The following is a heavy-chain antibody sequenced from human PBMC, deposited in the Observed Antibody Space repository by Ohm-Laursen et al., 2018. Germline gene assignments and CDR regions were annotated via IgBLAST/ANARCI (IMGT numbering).Heavy chain of an antibody. CDR2: ISDRGRA. J-gene: IGHJ4*01. Sequence: GTLSLTCNVSNAAMNSYTWNWIRQPAGRGLEWIGHISDRGRASYSPSLMSRLTMSIDTSIKQFSLKLTSVTAADTAMYYCVGTGLLNGYDYWGHGTLVTVS. D-gene: IGHD3-9*01. V-gene: IGHV4-4*07. CDR3: VGTGLLNGYDY. CDR1: NAAMNSYT.